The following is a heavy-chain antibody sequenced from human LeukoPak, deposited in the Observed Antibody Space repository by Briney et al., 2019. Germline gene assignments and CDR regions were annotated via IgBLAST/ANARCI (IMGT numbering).Heavy chain of an antibody. CDR2: IYYSGST. CDR3: ARATTVTPSWYFDL. CDR1: GFTFSSY. J-gene: IGHJ2*01. D-gene: IGHD4-17*01. V-gene: IGHV4-30-4*01. Sequence: LRLSCAASGFTFSSYWSWIRQPPGKGLEWIGYIYYSGSTYYNPSLKSRVTISVDTSKNQFSLKLSSVTAADTAVYYCARATTVTPSWYFDLWGRGTLVTVSS.